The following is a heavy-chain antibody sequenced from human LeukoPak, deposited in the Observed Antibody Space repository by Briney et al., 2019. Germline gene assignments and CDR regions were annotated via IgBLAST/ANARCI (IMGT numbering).Heavy chain of an antibody. CDR3: AISYGDYFDY. J-gene: IGHJ4*02. CDR2: INHSGST. V-gene: IGHV4-34*01. CDR1: GGSISNYY. Sequence: PSETLSLTCTVSGGSISNYYWSWIRQPPGKGLEWIGEINHSGSTNYNPSLKSRVTISVDTSKNQFSLKLSSVTAADTAVYYCAISYGDYFDYWGQGTLVTVSS. D-gene: IGHD4-17*01.